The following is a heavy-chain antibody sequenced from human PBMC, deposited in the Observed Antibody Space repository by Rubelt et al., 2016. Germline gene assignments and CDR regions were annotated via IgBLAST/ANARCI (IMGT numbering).Heavy chain of an antibody. CDR1: GFTFSDHY. Sequence: GLVQPGGSLRLSCAASGFTFSDHYMGWVRQAPGKGLEWIGSIYYSGSTYYNPSFKSRVTMSVDTSKSQFSLKLSSVTAADTAVYYCATAPRGKAYFDFWARGTLVTVSS. CDR2: IYYSGST. D-gene: IGHD6-6*01. CDR3: ATAPRGKAYFDF. V-gene: IGHV4-38-2*01. J-gene: IGHJ2*01.